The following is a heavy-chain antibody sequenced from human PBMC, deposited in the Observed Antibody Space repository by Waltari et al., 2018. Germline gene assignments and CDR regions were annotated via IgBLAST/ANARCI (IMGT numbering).Heavy chain of an antibody. CDR2: IIPILGIA. J-gene: IGHJ3*02. Sequence: QVQLVQSGAEVKKPGSSVKVSCKASGATFSSYAITWLRQAPGQGLEWMGGIIPILGIANYAQKFQGRVTITADESTSTAYMELSSLRSEDTAVYYCARPSGSIGADAFDIWGQGTMVTVSS. V-gene: IGHV1-69*04. CDR3: ARPSGSIGADAFDI. D-gene: IGHD1-26*01. CDR1: GATFSSYA.